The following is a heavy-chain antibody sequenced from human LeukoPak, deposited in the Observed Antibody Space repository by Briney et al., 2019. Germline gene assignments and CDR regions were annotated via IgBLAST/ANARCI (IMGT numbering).Heavy chain of an antibody. CDR1: GGSISSSSYY. CDR2: IYYSGST. CDR3: ATAGYCSSTSCYVESELDY. V-gene: IGHV4-39*01. Sequence: PSETLSLTCTVSGGSISSSSYYWGWIRQPPGKGLEWIGSIYYSGSTYYNPSLKSRVTISVDTSKNQFSLKLSSVTAADTAVYYCATAGYCSSTSCYVESELDYWGQGTLVTVSS. J-gene: IGHJ4*02. D-gene: IGHD2-2*01.